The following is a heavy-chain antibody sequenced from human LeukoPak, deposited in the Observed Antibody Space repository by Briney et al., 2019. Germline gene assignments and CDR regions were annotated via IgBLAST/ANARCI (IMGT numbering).Heavy chain of an antibody. CDR3: ARVAAFYAFDI. V-gene: IGHV3-64*01. Sequence: GGSLRLSCAASGFTFSSYAMHWVRQAPGKGLEYVSAISSNGGSTYYANSVKGRFTISRDNSKNTLYLQMGSLRAEDMAVYYCARVAAFYAFDIWGQVTMVTVSS. J-gene: IGHJ3*02. CDR1: GFTFSSYA. D-gene: IGHD6-25*01. CDR2: ISSNGGST.